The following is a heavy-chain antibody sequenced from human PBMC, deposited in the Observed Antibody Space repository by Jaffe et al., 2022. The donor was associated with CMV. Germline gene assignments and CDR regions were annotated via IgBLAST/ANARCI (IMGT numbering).Heavy chain of an antibody. CDR2: IYYSGST. Sequence: QVQLQESGPGLVKPSETLSLTCTVSGGSISSYYWSWIRQPPGKGLEWIGYIYYSGSTNYNPSLKSRVTISVDTSKNQFSLKLSSVTAADTAVYYCAGEPDDSSDNQPIDAFDIWGQGTMVTVSS. V-gene: IGHV4-59*08. J-gene: IGHJ3*02. CDR3: AGEPDDSSDNQPIDAFDI. CDR1: GGSISSYY. D-gene: IGHD3-22*01.